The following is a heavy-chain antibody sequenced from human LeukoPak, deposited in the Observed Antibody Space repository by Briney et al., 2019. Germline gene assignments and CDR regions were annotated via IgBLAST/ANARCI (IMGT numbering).Heavy chain of an antibody. J-gene: IGHJ4*02. CDR1: GGTFSSYA. D-gene: IGHD3-22*01. Sequence: ASVKVSCKASGGTFSSYAISWVRQAPRQGLEWMGIINTNGGSTNYAHKFQGRVTMTREMTTSTGYMELSSLRSEDTAVYDCARDGDSSGYYYNLDYWGQGTLVTVSS. V-gene: IGHV1-46*01. CDR3: ARDGDSSGYYYNLDY. CDR2: INTNGGST.